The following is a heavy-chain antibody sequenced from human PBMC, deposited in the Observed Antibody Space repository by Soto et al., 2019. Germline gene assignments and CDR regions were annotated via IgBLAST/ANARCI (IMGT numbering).Heavy chain of an antibody. D-gene: IGHD2-8*02. V-gene: IGHV1-69*13. CDR1: GGTFSSYS. CDR3: ERDLRRWSNRAVDYYYGMDV. CDR2: IIPIFGTA. J-gene: IGHJ6*02. Sequence: SVKVSCKASGGTFSSYSISWVRQAPGQGLEWMGGIIPIFGTANYAQKFQGRVTITADESTSTAYMELSSLRSEDTAVYYCERDLRRWSNRAVDYYYGMDVWGQGTTVTVSS.